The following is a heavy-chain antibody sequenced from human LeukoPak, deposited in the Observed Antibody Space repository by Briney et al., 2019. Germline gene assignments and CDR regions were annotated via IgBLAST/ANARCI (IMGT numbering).Heavy chain of an antibody. D-gene: IGHD3-3*01. V-gene: IGHV4-31*03. CDR1: GGSISSGGYY. CDR3: ARSEGSGYQGHLDY. J-gene: IGHJ4*02. Sequence: PSETLSLTCTVSGGSISSGGYYWSWIRQHPGKGLEWIGYIYYSGSTYYNPSLKSRVTISVDTSKNQFSLKLSSVTAADTAVYYCARSEGSGYQGHLDYWGQGTLVTVSS. CDR2: IYYSGST.